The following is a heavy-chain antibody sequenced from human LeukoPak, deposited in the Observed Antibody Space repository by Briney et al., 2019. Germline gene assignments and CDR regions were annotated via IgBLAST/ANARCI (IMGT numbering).Heavy chain of an antibody. CDR2: ISYDGSNK. D-gene: IGHD5-24*01. J-gene: IGHJ4*02. Sequence: LGGSLRLSCAASGLTFSSYAMNWVRQAPGKGLEWVTVISYDGSNKYYADSVKGRFTISRDNSKNTLYLQMNSLRAEDTAVYYCAREEMATPDFDYWGQGTLVTVSS. CDR1: GLTFSSYA. V-gene: IGHV3-30-3*01. CDR3: AREEMATPDFDY.